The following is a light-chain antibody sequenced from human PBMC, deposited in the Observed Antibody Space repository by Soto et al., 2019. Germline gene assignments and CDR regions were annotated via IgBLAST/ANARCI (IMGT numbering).Light chain of an antibody. Sequence: VLTQTPGALPLSPGERATLSSRASQSVISTYLAWYQQKPGQAPRLLIYAASSRATGSPDRFSGGGSGTGFTLTICRLEPEDFAVYCCQQYGSSPITFGQGTRLEIK. CDR2: AAS. CDR3: QQYGSSPIT. CDR1: QSVISTY. J-gene: IGKJ5*01. V-gene: IGKV3-20*01.